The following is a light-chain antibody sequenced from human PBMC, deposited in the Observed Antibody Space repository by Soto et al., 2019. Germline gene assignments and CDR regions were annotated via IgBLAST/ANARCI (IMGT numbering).Light chain of an antibody. J-gene: IGKJ4*01. V-gene: IGKV3-20*01. Sequence: ETVLTQSPSILSLSPGERVTLSCRASQSVRSSYLAWYQQKPGPAPRLLIYAASTSVTGIADSFSGSGSGTDFPLTISRLEAEDFVDYCCQWGSDSITFGGGTKVDIK. CDR2: AAS. CDR3: QWGSDSIT. CDR1: QSVRSSY.